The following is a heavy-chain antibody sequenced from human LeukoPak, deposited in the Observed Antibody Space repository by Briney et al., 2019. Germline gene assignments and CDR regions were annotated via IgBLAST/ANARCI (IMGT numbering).Heavy chain of an antibody. D-gene: IGHD4/OR15-4a*01. CDR1: GFSFTDSY. CDR2: ITSSGATT. Sequence: GGSLRLSCSASGFSFTDSYMNWFRLSPEKGLEWIAYITSSGATTEYADSVKGRFTISRVNAKNSLYLQMNSLRPDDTAVYYCARDPDYGDPYWGQGTLVPVSS. V-gene: IGHV3-11*01. CDR3: ARDPDYGDPY. J-gene: IGHJ4*02.